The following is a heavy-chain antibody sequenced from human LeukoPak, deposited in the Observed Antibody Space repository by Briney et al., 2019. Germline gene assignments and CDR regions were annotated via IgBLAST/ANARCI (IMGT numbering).Heavy chain of an antibody. Sequence: SETLSLTCTVSGGSISSYYWSWIRQPAGKGLEWIGRIYTSGSTNYNPSLKSRVTMSVDTSMNQFSLQLSSVTAADTAVYYCAREERYSSGWYDGNDYWGQGTLVTVSS. V-gene: IGHV4-4*07. CDR3: AREERYSSGWYDGNDY. CDR1: GGSISSYY. D-gene: IGHD6-19*01. CDR2: IYTSGST. J-gene: IGHJ4*02.